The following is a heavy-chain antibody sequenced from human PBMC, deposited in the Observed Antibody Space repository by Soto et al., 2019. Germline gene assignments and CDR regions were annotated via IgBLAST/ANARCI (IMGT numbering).Heavy chain of an antibody. CDR2: ISGSGGST. CDR3: AKVGTYCTNGPCFDY. D-gene: IGHD2-8*01. J-gene: IGHJ4*02. V-gene: IGHV3-23*01. Sequence: GGSLRLSCAASGFTFSSYAMSWVRQAPGKGLEWVSAISGSGGSTYYADSVKGRFTISRDNSKNTLYLQMNSLRAEDTAVYYCAKVGTYCTNGPCFDYWGQGTLVTVSS. CDR1: GFTFSSYA.